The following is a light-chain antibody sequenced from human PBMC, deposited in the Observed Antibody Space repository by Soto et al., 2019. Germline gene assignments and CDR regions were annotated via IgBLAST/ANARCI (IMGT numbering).Light chain of an antibody. CDR1: SSDVGGYNY. V-gene: IGLV2-14*01. Sequence: QSALTQPASVSGSPGQSITLSCTGTSSDVGGYNYVPWYQQHPGKAPKLMIYDVSNRPSGVSNRFSGSKSGNTASLTISGLQAEDEADDYCSSYTSSSTGVFGTGTTVT. J-gene: IGLJ1*01. CDR2: DVS. CDR3: SSYTSSSTGV.